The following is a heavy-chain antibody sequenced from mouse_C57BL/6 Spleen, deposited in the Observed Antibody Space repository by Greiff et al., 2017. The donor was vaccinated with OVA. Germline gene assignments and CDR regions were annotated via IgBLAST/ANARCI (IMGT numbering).Heavy chain of an antibody. J-gene: IGHJ2*01. D-gene: IGHD4-1*01. CDR3: ARQGELGRDYFDY. V-gene: IGHV5-6*01. CDR2: ISRGGSYT. CDR1: GFTFSSYG. Sequence: EVQLQESGGDLVKPGGSLKLSCAASGFTFSSYGMSWVRQTPDKRLEWVATISRGGSYTYYPDSVKGRFTISRDNAKNTLYLQMSSLKSEDTAMYYCARQGELGRDYFDYWGQGTTLTVSS.